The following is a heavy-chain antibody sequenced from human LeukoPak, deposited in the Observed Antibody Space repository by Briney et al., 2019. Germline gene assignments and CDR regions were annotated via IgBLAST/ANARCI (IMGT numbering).Heavy chain of an antibody. Sequence: PSETLSLTCAVYGGSFSGYYWSWIRQPPGKGLEWIGEINHSGSTNYNPSLKSRVTISVDTSKNQFSLKLSSVTAADTAVYYCARTTYYYGSGSRGAFDIWGQGTMVTVSS. CDR3: ARTTYYYGSGSRGAFDI. D-gene: IGHD3-10*01. V-gene: IGHV4-34*01. CDR2: INHSGST. CDR1: GGSFSGYY. J-gene: IGHJ3*02.